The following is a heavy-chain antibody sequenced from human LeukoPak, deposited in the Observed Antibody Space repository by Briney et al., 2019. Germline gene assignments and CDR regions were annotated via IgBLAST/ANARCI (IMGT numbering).Heavy chain of an antibody. CDR2: INHSGST. J-gene: IGHJ4*02. V-gene: IGHV4-34*01. Sequence: SETLSLTCAVYGGSFSGYYWSWIRQPPGKGLEWIGEINHSGSTNYNPSLKSRVTISVDTSKNQFSLMLSSVTAADTAVYYCARRLTGYYIAYFDYWGQRTLVADSS. CDR1: GGSFSGYY. CDR3: ARRLTGYYIAYFDY. D-gene: IGHD3-9*01.